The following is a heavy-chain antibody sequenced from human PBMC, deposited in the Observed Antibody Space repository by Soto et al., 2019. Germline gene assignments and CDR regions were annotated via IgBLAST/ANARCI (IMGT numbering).Heavy chain of an antibody. CDR2: ISSSGLTT. CDR3: ARYGTRGDW. D-gene: IGHD3-10*01. V-gene: IGHV3-48*03. J-gene: IGHJ5*01. Sequence: QPGGSLRLSCQASGFNFRMYEMHWVRKAPGKGLEWVSYISSSGLTTYYADFAEGRFTISRDNAKDSLYLQLNSLRVGDMAVYYFARYGTRGDWWGLGTQVTVS. CDR1: GFNFRMYE.